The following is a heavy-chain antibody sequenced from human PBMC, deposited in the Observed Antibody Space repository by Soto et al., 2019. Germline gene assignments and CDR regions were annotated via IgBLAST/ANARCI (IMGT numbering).Heavy chain of an antibody. J-gene: IGHJ3*02. CDR3: ARDLGVRGVIIGAFDI. D-gene: IGHD3-10*01. CDR1: GGSISSYY. Sequence: SDTLSLTCTVSGGSISSYYWSWIRQPPGKGLEWIGYIYYSGSTNYNPSLKSRVTISVDTSKNQFSLKLSSVTAADTAVYYCARDLGVRGVIIGAFDIWGQGTMVTVSS. CDR2: IYYSGST. V-gene: IGHV4-59*01.